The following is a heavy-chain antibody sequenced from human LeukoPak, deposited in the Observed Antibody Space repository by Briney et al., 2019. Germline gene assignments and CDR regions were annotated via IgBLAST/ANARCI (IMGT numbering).Heavy chain of an antibody. Sequence: GRSLRLSCAASGFTFSSYAMHWVRQAPGKGLEWVAVISYDGSNKYYADSVKGRFTISRDNSKNTLYLQMNSLRAEDTAVYYWARDHIAAASDYWGQGTLVTVSS. CDR2: ISYDGSNK. CDR1: GFTFSSYA. D-gene: IGHD6-13*01. J-gene: IGHJ4*02. V-gene: IGHV3-30*04. CDR3: ARDHIAAASDY.